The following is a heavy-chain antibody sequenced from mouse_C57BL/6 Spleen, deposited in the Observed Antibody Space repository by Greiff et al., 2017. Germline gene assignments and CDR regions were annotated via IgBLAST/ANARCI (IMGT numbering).Heavy chain of an antibody. V-gene: IGHV2-6*03. J-gene: IGHJ4*01. Sequence: VKLVQSGPGLVAPSHSLSITCTVSGFSLTSYGVHWVSQPPGKGLEWVVVIWSDCTTTYNSALKSRLSISKDNSKSQVYLKMNSLQSDDTAMYYCARCYDYYAMDYWGQGTSVTVSS. CDR3: ARCYDYYAMDY. D-gene: IGHD1-1*02. CDR2: IWSDCTT. CDR1: GFSLTSYG.